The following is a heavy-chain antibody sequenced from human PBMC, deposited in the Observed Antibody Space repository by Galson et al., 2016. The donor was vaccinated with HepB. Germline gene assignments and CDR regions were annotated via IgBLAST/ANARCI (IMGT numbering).Heavy chain of an antibody. CDR3: TGQQLAEDWFDP. J-gene: IGHJ5*02. D-gene: IGHD6-13*01. Sequence: SVKVSCKASGYTFTTYRVTWIRQAPGEGLEWLGWISAYNGDTHYAAKLQDRVTMTTDKSTKTAYMELRSLKYDDTAVYYCTGQQLAEDWFDPWGQGTLVTVSS. CDR1: GYTFTTYR. CDR2: ISAYNGDT. V-gene: IGHV1-18*01.